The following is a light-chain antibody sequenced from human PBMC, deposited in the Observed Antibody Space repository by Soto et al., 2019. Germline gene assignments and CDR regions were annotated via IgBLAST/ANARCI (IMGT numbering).Light chain of an antibody. CDR3: QHNGRS. CDR2: AAS. V-gene: IGKV3-20*01. CDR1: ETVSSYL. Sequence: DIVLAQSPVTLSWSPGDRSTLTCRASETVSSYLLWYHQKPGQAPRLLIYAASSRATGISDRFSGSGSGTDFTLIINRLDPEDSAVYYCQHNGRSFGQGTRLEIK. J-gene: IGKJ5*01.